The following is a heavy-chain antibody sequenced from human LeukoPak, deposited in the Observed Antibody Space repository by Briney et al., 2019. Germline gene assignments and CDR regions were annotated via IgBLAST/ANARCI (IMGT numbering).Heavy chain of an antibody. J-gene: IGHJ4*02. Sequence: GGSLRLSCAASGFTFSSYAVGWVRQAPGKGLEWVSAITASGGNTYYADSVKGRFTISRDNSKNTLYLQVNSLRAEDTAVYYCVKGNGYSYGRYYFDYWGQGTLVTVSS. CDR3: VKGNGYSYGRYYFDY. V-gene: IGHV3-23*01. D-gene: IGHD5-18*01. CDR2: ITASGGNT. CDR1: GFTFSSYA.